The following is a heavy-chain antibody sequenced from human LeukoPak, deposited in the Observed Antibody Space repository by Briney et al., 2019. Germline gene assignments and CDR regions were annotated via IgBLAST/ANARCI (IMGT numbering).Heavy chain of an antibody. D-gene: IGHD5-24*01. CDR3: LSSVEMATIGDY. V-gene: IGHV3-66*01. Sequence: PGGSLRLSCAASGFAISSNYMSWVRQAPGKGLEWVSVIYSGGSTYYADSVKGRFTISRDNSKNTLYLQMNSLRAEDTAVYYCLSSVEMATIGDYWGQGTLVTVSS. CDR1: GFAISSNY. CDR2: IYSGGST. J-gene: IGHJ4*02.